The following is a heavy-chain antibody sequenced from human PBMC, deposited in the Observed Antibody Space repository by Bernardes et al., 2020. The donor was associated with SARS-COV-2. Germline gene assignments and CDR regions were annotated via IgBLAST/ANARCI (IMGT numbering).Heavy chain of an antibody. CDR2: IYYSGST. Sequence: SETLSLTCTVSGGPVSSGSYYWSWIRQPPGKGLEWIGYIYYSGSTHYNPSLNSRVTISVDTSKNQFSLKLSSVTAADTAVYYCARVDAPYDYIWGSYRDWGQGTLVTVSS. CDR1: GGPVSSGSYY. V-gene: IGHV4-61*01. J-gene: IGHJ4*02. D-gene: IGHD3-16*02. CDR3: ARVDAPYDYIWGSYRD.